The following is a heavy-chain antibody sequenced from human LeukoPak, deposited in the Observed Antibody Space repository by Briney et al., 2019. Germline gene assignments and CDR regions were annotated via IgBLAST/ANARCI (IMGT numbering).Heavy chain of an antibody. CDR1: GGSISSSSYY. Sequence: PSETLSLTCTVSGGSISSSSYYWGWIRQPPGKGLEWIGSIYYSGSTYYNPSLKSRVTISVDTSKNQFSLKLSSVTAADTAVYYCARDGYSYGSWWDYWGQGTLVTVSS. CDR3: ARDGYSYGSWWDY. V-gene: IGHV4-39*02. J-gene: IGHJ4*02. D-gene: IGHD5-18*01. CDR2: IYYSGST.